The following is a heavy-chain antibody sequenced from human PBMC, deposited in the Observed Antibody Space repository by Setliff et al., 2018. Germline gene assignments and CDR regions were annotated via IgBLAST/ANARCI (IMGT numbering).Heavy chain of an antibody. CDR3: ASAGHSGSWFPFDAFHI. Sequence: GGSLRLSCAASGFTFSTHSMNWVRQAPGKGLEWVSLISRSSTYIYYADSMKGRFAISRDNAKNSLYLQMISLRAEDTAVYYYASAGHSGSWFPFDAFHIWGQGTMVTVSS. CDR1: GFTFSTHS. J-gene: IGHJ3*02. V-gene: IGHV3-21*01. D-gene: IGHD6-13*01. CDR2: ISRSSTYI.